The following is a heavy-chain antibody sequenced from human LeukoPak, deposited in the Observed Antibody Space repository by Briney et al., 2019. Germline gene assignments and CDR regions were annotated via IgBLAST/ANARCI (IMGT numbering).Heavy chain of an antibody. D-gene: IGHD3-9*01. CDR2: ISSSGDTI. CDR3: VVQAGLTYYDISFDA. V-gene: IGHV3-11*01. J-gene: IGHJ5*02. Sequence: GGSLRLSCAASGFTFSSYAMSWIRQAPGKGLEWVSCISSSGDTINYAESVKGRFTISRDNARNSLHLQMNSLRVEDTAVYYCVVQAGLTYYDISFDAWGQGTLVTVSS. CDR1: GFTFSSYA.